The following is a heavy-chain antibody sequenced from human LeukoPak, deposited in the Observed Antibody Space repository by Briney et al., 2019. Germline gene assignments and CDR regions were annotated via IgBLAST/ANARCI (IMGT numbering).Heavy chain of an antibody. D-gene: IGHD3-10*01. V-gene: IGHV3-7*04. Sequence: GGSLRLSCAASGFSFNDYWMSWVRQAPGKGLEWVAIINKDGSEKYYVDSVKGRFTISRDNAKYSLYLQMNSLRAEDTAVYYCARRRGDVWGQGTTVTVSS. CDR1: GFSFNDYW. CDR3: ARRRGDV. J-gene: IGHJ6*02. CDR2: INKDGSEK.